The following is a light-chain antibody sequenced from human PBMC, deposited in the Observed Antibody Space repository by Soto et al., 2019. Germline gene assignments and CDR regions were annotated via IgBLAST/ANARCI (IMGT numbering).Light chain of an antibody. J-gene: IGKJ5*01. Sequence: EIVLTQSPATLSLSPGERATFSCRASQSVSSYLAWYQQKPGQAPRLLIYDASTRATGIAARFSGSGSRTDFTLTISSLAPEDFAVYYCQQHNNWPPSITFGQGTRLEIK. V-gene: IGKV3-11*01. CDR2: DAS. CDR3: QQHNNWPPSIT. CDR1: QSVSSY.